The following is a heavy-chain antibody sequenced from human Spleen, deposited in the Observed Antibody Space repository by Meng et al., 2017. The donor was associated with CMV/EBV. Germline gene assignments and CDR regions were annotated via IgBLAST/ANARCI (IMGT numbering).Heavy chain of an antibody. Sequence: GESLKISCVASGFSFSNYDMHWVRQSPGKGLEWVAVISYDGSNKYYADSVKGRFTISRDNSKNTLYLQMNSLRAEDTAVYYCARDIVVVPAAIPGDYYGMDVWGQGTTVTVSS. J-gene: IGHJ6*02. CDR3: ARDIVVVPAAIPGDYYGMDV. CDR2: ISYDGSNK. V-gene: IGHV3-30*19. D-gene: IGHD2-2*02. CDR1: GFSFSNYD.